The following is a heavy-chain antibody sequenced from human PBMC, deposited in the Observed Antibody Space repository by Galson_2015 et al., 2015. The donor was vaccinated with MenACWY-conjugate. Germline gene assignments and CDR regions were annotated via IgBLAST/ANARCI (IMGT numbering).Heavy chain of an antibody. Sequence: SLRLSCAASGFTFSDYYMSWIRQAPGKGLEWVSYISTTSTYTDYADSVKGRFTISRDNGRNSLYLQINSLRAEDTAVYYCARYYDRTGYYGRKLDYWGQGILVSVSS. D-gene: IGHD3-22*01. CDR1: GFTFSDYY. CDR3: ARYYDRTGYYGRKLDY. V-gene: IGHV3-11*03. J-gene: IGHJ4*02. CDR2: ISTTSTYT.